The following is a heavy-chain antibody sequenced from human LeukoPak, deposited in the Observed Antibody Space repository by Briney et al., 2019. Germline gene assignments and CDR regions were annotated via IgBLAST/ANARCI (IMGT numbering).Heavy chain of an antibody. J-gene: IGHJ4*02. CDR2: ISGSGGST. Sequence: GGSLRLSCAASGFTFDEYGMSWVRQAPGKGLEWVSAISGSGGSTYSADSVKGRFTISRANSKNTLYLQMNSLRAEDTAVYYCAKKQWLLPLEFDYWGQGTLVTVSS. D-gene: IGHD6-19*01. CDR1: GFTFDEYG. V-gene: IGHV3-23*01. CDR3: AKKQWLLPLEFDY.